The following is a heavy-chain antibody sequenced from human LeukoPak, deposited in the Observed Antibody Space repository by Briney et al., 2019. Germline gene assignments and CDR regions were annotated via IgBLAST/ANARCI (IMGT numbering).Heavy chain of an antibody. D-gene: IGHD2-2*01. CDR2: ISTTSTYI. V-gene: IGHV3-21*01. CDR1: GFSLSSYD. CDR3: ARADCFSSTCYLRSSWSDP. Sequence: GGSLRLSCAASGFSLSSYDMNWVRQAPGKGLEWVSSISTTSTYIYYRYSVKGRFTISRDNARNSLYLQMNGLRAEDTAVYYCARADCFSSTCYLRSSWSDPWGQGTLVTVSS. J-gene: IGHJ5*02.